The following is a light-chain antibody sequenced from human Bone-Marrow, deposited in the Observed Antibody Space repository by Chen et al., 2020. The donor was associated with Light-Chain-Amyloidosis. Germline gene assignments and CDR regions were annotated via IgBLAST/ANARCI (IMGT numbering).Light chain of an antibody. CDR2: RDT. CDR3: QSADSSGTYEVI. J-gene: IGLJ2*01. CDR1: DLPTKY. Sequence: SFELTHPPPVSVPPGQTARITCTGDDLPTKYAYWYQQKPGQAPVLVIHRDTERPSGISERFSGSSSGTTATLTISGVQAEDEADYHCQSADSSGTYEVIFGGGTKLTVL. V-gene: IGLV3-25*03.